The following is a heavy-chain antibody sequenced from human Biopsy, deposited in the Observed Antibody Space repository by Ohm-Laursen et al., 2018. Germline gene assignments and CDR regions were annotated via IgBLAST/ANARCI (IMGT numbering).Heavy chain of an antibody. J-gene: IGHJ4*02. V-gene: IGHV4-34*01. CDR2: INQSGRT. D-gene: IGHD2-15*01. CDR3: GNEVHGRDY. CDR1: GESFNGYY. Sequence: SETLSLTCAVYGESFNGYYWSWIRQTPGKGLEWIGGINQSGRTNYNPSLKSRVNISADKSNNQFSLKLTSVTSADTAVYFCGNEVHGRDYWGLGALVTVSS.